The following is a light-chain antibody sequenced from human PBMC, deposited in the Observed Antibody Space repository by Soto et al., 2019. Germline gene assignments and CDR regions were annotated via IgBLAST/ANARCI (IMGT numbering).Light chain of an antibody. CDR2: EVN. J-gene: IGLJ3*02. V-gene: IGLV2-14*01. Sequence: QSALTQPASVSGSPGQSITFSCTGTNSDVGGYDYVSWYQQHPGKAPKLMIYEVNNRPSGVSNRFSGSKSGNTASLTISGLQAEDEADYYCQSYDDNSSWVFGGGTKLTVL. CDR1: NSDVGGYDY. CDR3: QSYDDNSSWV.